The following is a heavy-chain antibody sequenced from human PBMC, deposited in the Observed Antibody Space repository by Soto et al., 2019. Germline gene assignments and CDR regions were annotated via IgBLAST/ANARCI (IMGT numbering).Heavy chain of an antibody. CDR1: GYTFTSYG. Sequence: ASVKISCKASGYTFTSYGISWVRQAPGQGLEWMGWISAYNGNTNYAQKLQGRVTMTTDTSTSTAYMELRSLRSDDTAVYYCARDGQQQLESYYGMDVWGQGTXVTVSS. CDR3: ARDGQQQLESYYGMDV. V-gene: IGHV1-18*01. CDR2: ISAYNGNT. D-gene: IGHD6-13*01. J-gene: IGHJ6*02.